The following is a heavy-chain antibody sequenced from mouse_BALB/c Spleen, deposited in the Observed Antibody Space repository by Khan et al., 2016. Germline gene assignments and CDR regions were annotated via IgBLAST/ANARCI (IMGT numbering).Heavy chain of an antibody. D-gene: IGHD1-2*01. CDR2: ISNGGGST. J-gene: IGHJ4*01. CDR1: GFTFSSYT. Sequence: EVELVESGGDLVQPGGSLKLSCAASGFTFSSYTMSWVRQTPEKRLEWVAYISNGGGSTYYADTVKGRFTISRDNAKNTLYLPMTSLKSEDTAMYYCARHPISTWDYAMDYWGQGTSVTVST. CDR3: ARHPISTWDYAMDY. V-gene: IGHV5-12-2*01.